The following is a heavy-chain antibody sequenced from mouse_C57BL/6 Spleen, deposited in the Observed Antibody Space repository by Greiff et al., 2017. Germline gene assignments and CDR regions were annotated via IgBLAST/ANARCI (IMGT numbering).Heavy chain of an antibody. V-gene: IGHV1-19*01. CDR3: AREGGDWDAFDY. CDR2: INPYNGGT. J-gene: IGHJ2*01. Sequence: EVQLQQSGPVLVKPGASVKMSCKASGYTFTDYYMNWVKQSHGKSLEWIGVINPYNGGTSYNQKFKGKATLTVDKSSSTAYMELNSLTSEDSAVYYCAREGGDWDAFDYWGQGTTLTVAS. D-gene: IGHD4-1*01. CDR1: GYTFTDYY.